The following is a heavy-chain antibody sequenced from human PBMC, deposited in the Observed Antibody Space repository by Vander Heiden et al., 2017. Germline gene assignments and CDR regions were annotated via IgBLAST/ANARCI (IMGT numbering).Heavy chain of an antibody. CDR2: TWYDGSRK. CDR1: GCTRSNCG. CDR3: ARDGRVRGIIIRPYYYYGMDV. D-gene: IGHD3-10*01. Sequence: VQLVESGGGVVQPGRPLRLSCEASGCTRSNCGIHWVRQAPGKGLEWVAVTWYDGSRKYFADPVQDRFSISRDNSKVFLQMNSLRAEDTAVYYCARDGRVRGIIIRPYYYYGMDVWGQGTAVTVSS. J-gene: IGHJ6*02. V-gene: IGHV3-33*01.